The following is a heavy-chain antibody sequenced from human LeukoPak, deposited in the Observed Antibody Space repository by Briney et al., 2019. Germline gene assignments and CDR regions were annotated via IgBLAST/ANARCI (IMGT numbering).Heavy chain of an antibody. CDR3: AKCRGSSWSDYFDY. CDR2: ISDSGGST. J-gene: IGHJ4*02. CDR1: GFSLSRYA. V-gene: IGHV3-23*01. Sequence: GGSLRLSCAVSGFSLSRYAMSWVRKAPGKVREWVSAISDSGGSTYYADSVKGRFTISRDNSRSTLYLQMNSLRAEDTAVYYCAKCRGSSWSDYFDYWGQGTLVTVSS. D-gene: IGHD6-13*01.